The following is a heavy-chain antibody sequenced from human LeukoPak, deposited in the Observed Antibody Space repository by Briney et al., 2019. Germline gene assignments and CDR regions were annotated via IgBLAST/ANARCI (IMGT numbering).Heavy chain of an antibody. D-gene: IGHD1-26*01. CDR1: GASVSSASY. Sequence: TSETLSLTCTVSGASVSSASYWTWTRQPPGKGVEWIAHIYNGVNTNYNPSLKSRVTISVDTSKNQFSLRLNSVTAADTAVYYCARSRAFNSGAFDPWGQGSLVTVSS. CDR3: ARSRAFNSGAFDP. J-gene: IGHJ5*02. CDR2: IYNGVNT. V-gene: IGHV4-61*01.